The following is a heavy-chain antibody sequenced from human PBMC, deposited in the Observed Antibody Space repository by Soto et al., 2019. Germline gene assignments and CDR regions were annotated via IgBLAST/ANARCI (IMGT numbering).Heavy chain of an antibody. CDR3: AHSPAPRVYFQH. V-gene: IGHV2-5*02. Sequence: VSGPTLVNTTQTLTLTCVFSGFSLNTGGVTVGWIRQPPGKALEWVALIYWDDGKRYSPSLKSRLTITKETSRNQVVLTMTNVDPEDTATYFCAHSPAPRVYFQHWGEGTLVTVSS. J-gene: IGHJ1*01. CDR1: GFSLNTGGVT. D-gene: IGHD3-10*01. CDR2: IYWDDGK.